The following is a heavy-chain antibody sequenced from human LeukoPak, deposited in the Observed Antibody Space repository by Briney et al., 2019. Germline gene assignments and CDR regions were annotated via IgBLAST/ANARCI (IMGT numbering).Heavy chain of an antibody. D-gene: IGHD3-22*01. CDR1: GYTFTGYY. J-gene: IGHJ4*02. Sequence: ASVKVSCKASGYTFTGYYMHWVRRAPGQGLEWMGWINPNSGGTNYAQKFQGRVTMTRDTSISTAYMELSRLRSDDTAVYYCARDPSGHYYDSSGSFDYWGQGTLVTVSS. CDR2: INPNSGGT. CDR3: ARDPSGHYYDSSGSFDY. V-gene: IGHV1-2*02.